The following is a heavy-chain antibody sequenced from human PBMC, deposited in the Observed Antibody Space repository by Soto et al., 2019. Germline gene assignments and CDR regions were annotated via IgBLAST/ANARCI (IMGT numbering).Heavy chain of an antibody. D-gene: IGHD3-3*01. J-gene: IGHJ5*02. V-gene: IGHV4-31*03. CDR2: IYYSGST. CDR1: GGSISSGGYY. CDR3: ARAKTIFGVVIMSTWFDP. Sequence: PSETLSLTCTVSGGSISSGGYYWSWIRQHPGKGLEWIGYIYYSGSTYYNPSLKSRVTISVDTSKNQFSLKLSSVTAADTAVYYCARAKTIFGVVIMSTWFDPWGQGTLVTVSS.